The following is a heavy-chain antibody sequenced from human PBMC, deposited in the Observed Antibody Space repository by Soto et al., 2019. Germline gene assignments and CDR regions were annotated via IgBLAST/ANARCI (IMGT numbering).Heavy chain of an antibody. CDR1: GFRFCSYA. CDR2: ISGSGGRT. Sequence: GGSLRLSCVACGFRFCSYAMSWVRQTPGKGLEWVSGISGSGGRTYYADSVKGRFTISRDNSNNTLSLQMHILRVEDTAVYFCAKGGYYSLFDIWGQGTMVTVSS. D-gene: IGHD3-16*01. CDR3: AKGGYYSLFDI. V-gene: IGHV3-23*01. J-gene: IGHJ3*02.